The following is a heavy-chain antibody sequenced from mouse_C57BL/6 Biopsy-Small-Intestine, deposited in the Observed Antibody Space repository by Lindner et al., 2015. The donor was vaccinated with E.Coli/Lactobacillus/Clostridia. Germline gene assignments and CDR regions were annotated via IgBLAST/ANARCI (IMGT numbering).Heavy chain of an antibody. J-gene: IGHJ3*01. CDR3: ARGGYAEDY. V-gene: IGHV1-4*01. CDR1: GYTFTSYT. CDR2: INPSSGYT. Sequence: VQLQESGAELAKPGASVKLSCKASGYTFTSYTMHWVKQRPGQGLEWIGYINPSSGYTKYNQKFKDKATLTVDKSSSTAYMQLSSLTSEDSAVYYCARGGYAEDYWGQGTLVTVSA. D-gene: IGHD3-1*01.